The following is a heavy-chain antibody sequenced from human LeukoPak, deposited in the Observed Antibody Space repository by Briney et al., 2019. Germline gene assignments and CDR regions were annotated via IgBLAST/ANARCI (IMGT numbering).Heavy chain of an antibody. Sequence: GGSLRLSCAASGFTFTSYSMNWVRQAPGKGLEWVSTISGGGGSTYYADSVKGRFTISRDNSKNTLYLQVDSLRAEDTAVYYCARELLWFGEFHYYYYYGMDVWGQGTTVTVSS. D-gene: IGHD3-10*01. CDR1: GFTFTSYS. CDR3: ARELLWFGEFHYYYYYGMDV. CDR2: ISGGGGST. J-gene: IGHJ6*02. V-gene: IGHV3-23*01.